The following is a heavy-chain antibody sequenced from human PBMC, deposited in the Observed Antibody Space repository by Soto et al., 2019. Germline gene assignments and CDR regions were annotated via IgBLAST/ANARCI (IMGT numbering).Heavy chain of an antibody. CDR3: ARIGWRGWDFDD. V-gene: IGHV3-7*01. D-gene: IGHD6-19*01. CDR1: GFTFSSYW. Sequence: GGSLRLSCAASGFTFSSYWMSWVRQALGKGLEWVANIKQDGSEKYHVDSVEGRFTISRDNAKNSLYLQMSSLRVEDTALYYCARIGWRGWDFDDWGQGTLVTVSS. CDR2: IKQDGSEK. J-gene: IGHJ4*02.